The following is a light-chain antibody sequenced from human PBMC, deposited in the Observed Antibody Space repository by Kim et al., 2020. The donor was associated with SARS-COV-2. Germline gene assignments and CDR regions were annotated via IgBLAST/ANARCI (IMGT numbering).Light chain of an antibody. Sequence: SPGERATLSCRASQSVDNNLAWYQQRPGQAPRLLVYGASTRATGIPVRFSGSGSGTDFTLTISSLQSEDFALYHCQQYDDWPSITFGQGIRLEIK. J-gene: IGKJ5*01. CDR3: QQYDDWPSIT. CDR2: GAS. V-gene: IGKV3-15*01. CDR1: QSVDNN.